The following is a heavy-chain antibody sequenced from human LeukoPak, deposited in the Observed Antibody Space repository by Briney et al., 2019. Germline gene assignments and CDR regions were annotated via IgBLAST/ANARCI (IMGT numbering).Heavy chain of an antibody. CDR3: ASFPIVVVITTFAFDI. Sequence: SETLSLTCTVSGGSISSSSYYWGWFRQPPGKGREGIGSIYYIGSTYDNPSLKRRVTISVDTSKNQFSLKLSSVTAADTAVYYCASFPIVVVITTFAFDIWGQGTMVTVSS. D-gene: IGHD3-22*01. V-gene: IGHV4-39*01. CDR2: IYYIGST. CDR1: GGSISSSSYY. J-gene: IGHJ3*02.